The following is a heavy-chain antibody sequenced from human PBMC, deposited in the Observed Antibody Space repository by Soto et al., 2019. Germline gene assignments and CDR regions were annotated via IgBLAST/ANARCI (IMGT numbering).Heavy chain of an antibody. CDR1: GFAFSSYW. CDR3: ALVMCY. Sequence: EVQLVESGGGLVQPGGSLRLSCEASGFAFSSYWMSWVRQAPGKGLEWVANIKQSGSEKYYVDSVKGRFTISRDNAKSTLYLQLNSLTAEATTVYHCALVMCYRCQGTLVTVS. V-gene: IGHV3-7*01. D-gene: IGHD3-16*01. CDR2: IKQSGSEK. J-gene: IGHJ4*02.